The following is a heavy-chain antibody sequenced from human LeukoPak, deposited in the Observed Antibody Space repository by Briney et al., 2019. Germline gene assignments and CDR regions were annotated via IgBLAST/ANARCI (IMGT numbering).Heavy chain of an antibody. V-gene: IGHV3-53*01. Sequence: GGSLRLSCAASGFTVSSNYMSWVRQAPGKRLEWVSVIYSGGSTYYADSVKGRFTISRDNSKNTLYLQMNSLRAEDTAVYYCARALPPRFGEFSYYFDYWGQGTLVTVSS. CDR2: IYSGGST. CDR3: ARALPPRFGEFSYYFDY. D-gene: IGHD3-10*01. CDR1: GFTVSSNY. J-gene: IGHJ4*02.